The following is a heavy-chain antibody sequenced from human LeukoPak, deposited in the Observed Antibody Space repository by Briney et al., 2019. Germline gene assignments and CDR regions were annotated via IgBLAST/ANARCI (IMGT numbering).Heavy chain of an antibody. CDR1: GGSFSGYY. D-gene: IGHD3-10*01. V-gene: IGHV4-34*01. J-gene: IGHJ4*02. CDR3: ARSGSMVRGVYFDY. CDR2: INHSGST. Sequence: PSETLSLTCAVYGGSFSGYYWSWIRQPPGKGLEWIGEINHSGSTNYNPSLKSRVTIPVDTSKNQFSLKLSSVTPADTAVYYCARSGSMVRGVYFDYWGQGTLVTVSS.